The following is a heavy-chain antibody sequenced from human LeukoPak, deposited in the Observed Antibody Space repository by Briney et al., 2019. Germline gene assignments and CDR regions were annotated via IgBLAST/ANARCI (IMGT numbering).Heavy chain of an antibody. CDR3: ARGYCSGGSCGGGDYDFDY. D-gene: IGHD2-15*01. CDR2: ISSSSSYI. V-gene: IGHV3-21*01. CDR1: GFTFRSYS. J-gene: IGHJ4*02. Sequence: GGSLRLSCAASGFTFRSYSMNWVRQAPGKGLEWVSSISSSSSYIYYADSVKGRFTISRDNAKNSLYLQMSSLRSEDTAVYYCARGYCSGGSCGGGDYDFDYWGQGTLVTVSS.